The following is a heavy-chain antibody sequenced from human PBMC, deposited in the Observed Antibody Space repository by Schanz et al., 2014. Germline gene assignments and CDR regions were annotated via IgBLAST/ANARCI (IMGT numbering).Heavy chain of an antibody. D-gene: IGHD2-15*01. V-gene: IGHV3-23*01. CDR3: AKGMGYCSGGTCYDYYYYGLDV. CDR1: GFTFNSYA. CDR2: ISHSGGSK. J-gene: IGHJ6*02. Sequence: DVQLLESGGGLVQPGGSLRLSCAASGFTFNSYAMTLVRQAPGKGLEWVSSISHSGGSKYYADSVKGRFTISRDNSENTLYLQMNSLSADDTAVFYCAKGMGYCSGGTCYDYYYYGLDVWGQGTTVTVSS.